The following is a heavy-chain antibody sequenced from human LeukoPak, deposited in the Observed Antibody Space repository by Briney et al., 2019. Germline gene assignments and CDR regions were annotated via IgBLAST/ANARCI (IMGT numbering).Heavy chain of an antibody. J-gene: IGHJ4*02. CDR3: ARDLKRPYSSSLGDHFDY. CDR2: IYYSGST. CDR1: GGSISSYY. D-gene: IGHD6-13*01. V-gene: IGHV4-59*01. Sequence: PSETLSLTCTVSGGSISSYYWSWIRQPPGKGLEWIGYIYYSGSTNYNPSLKSRVTISVDTSKNQFSLKLSSVTAADTAVYYCARDLKRPYSSSLGDHFDYWGQGTLVTVSS.